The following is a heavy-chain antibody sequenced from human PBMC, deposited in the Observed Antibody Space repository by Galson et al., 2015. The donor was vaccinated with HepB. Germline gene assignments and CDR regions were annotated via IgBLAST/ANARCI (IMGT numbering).Heavy chain of an antibody. D-gene: IGHD3-22*01. CDR3: ARVEPYFYDSSGYSDY. V-gene: IGHV3-11*01. J-gene: IGHJ4*02. CDR1: GFTFSDYY. Sequence: SLRLSCAASGFTFSDYYMTWIRQTPGKGLEWVSYISPGGTTMYHADSVKGRFTISRDNAKNSLYLQMNTLRAEDTAVYFCARVEPYFYDSSGYSDYWGQGTLVTVSS. CDR2: ISPGGTTM.